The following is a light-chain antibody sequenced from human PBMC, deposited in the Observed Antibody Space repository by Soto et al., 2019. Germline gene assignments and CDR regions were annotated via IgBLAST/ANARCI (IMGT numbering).Light chain of an antibody. CDR3: QQYGSSPLTWT. CDR1: QSVSSSY. V-gene: IGKV3-20*01. Sequence: EIVLTQSPGTLSLSPGERATLSCRASQSVSSSYLAWYQQKPGQAPRPLIYGASSRVTGIPDRFSGSGSGKDFTLTISRLEPEDFAVYYCQQYGSSPLTWTFGQGTKVDIK. CDR2: GAS. J-gene: IGKJ1*01.